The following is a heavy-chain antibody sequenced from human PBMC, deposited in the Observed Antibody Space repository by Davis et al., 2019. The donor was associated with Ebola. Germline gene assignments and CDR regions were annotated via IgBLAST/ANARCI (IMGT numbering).Heavy chain of an antibody. CDR1: GYTFIGYY. J-gene: IGHJ4*02. Sequence: ASVQVSCKASGYTFIGYYIHCVRQPPGQGPEWMGRINPNTGGTNYAQKFQGRVTMTRDTSISTAYMELSRLRSDDTAVYYCARGEDCTSASCSTYWGQGTLVTVSS. CDR2: INPNTGGT. V-gene: IGHV1-2*06. CDR3: ARGEDCTSASCSTY. D-gene: IGHD2-2*01.